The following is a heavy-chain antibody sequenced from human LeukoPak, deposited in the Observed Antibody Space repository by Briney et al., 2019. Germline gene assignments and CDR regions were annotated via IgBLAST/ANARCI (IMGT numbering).Heavy chain of an antibody. CDR1: GYTFTSYY. V-gene: IGHV1-46*01. D-gene: IGHD3-3*01. Sequence: ASVKVSCKASGYTFTSYYMHWVRQAPGQGLEWMGIFNPSGGSTSYAQKFQGRVTMTRDTSTSTVYMELSSLRSEDTAVYYCARGPTHYDFWSGAPGYYFDYWGQGTLVTVSS. CDR2: FNPSGGST. J-gene: IGHJ4*02. CDR3: ARGPTHYDFWSGAPGYYFDY.